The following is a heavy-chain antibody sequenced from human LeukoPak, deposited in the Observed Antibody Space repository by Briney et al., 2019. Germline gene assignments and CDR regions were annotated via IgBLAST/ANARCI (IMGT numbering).Heavy chain of an antibody. V-gene: IGHV1-3*04. D-gene: IGHD3-22*01. J-gene: IGHJ3*02. CDR2: INTGNGNT. Sequence: GASVKVSCKASGYTFTNYVMHWVRQAPGQRLEWMGWINTGNGNTKYSQKFQGRVTITRDTSASTAYMELSSLRSEDTAVYYCAREKGVVEVDSSGSEAFDIWGQGTMVTVSS. CDR1: GYTFTNYV. CDR3: AREKGVVEVDSSGSEAFDI.